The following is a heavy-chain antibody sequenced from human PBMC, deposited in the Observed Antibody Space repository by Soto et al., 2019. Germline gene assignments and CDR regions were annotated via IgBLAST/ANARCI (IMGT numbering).Heavy chain of an antibody. J-gene: IGHJ5*02. D-gene: IGHD3-3*01. CDR1: GGSFSGYY. Sequence: SETLSLTCAVYGGSFSGYYWSWIRQPPGKGLEWIGEINHSGSTNYNPSLKSRVTISVDTSKNQFSLKLSSVTAADTAVYYCARRFYDFWSGYYNWFDPWGQGTLVTVSS. CDR3: ARRFYDFWSGYYNWFDP. CDR2: INHSGST. V-gene: IGHV4-34*01.